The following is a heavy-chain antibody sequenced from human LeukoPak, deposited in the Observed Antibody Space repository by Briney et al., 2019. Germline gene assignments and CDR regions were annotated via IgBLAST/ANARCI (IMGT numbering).Heavy chain of an antibody. CDR3: ATAPGIAAAGTVLAFDY. D-gene: IGHD6-13*01. J-gene: IGHJ4*02. V-gene: IGHV5-51*01. CDR1: GYSFTSYW. CDR2: IYPGDSGT. Sequence: GESLKISCKGSGYSFTSYWIGWVRQMPGKGLEWMGIIYPGDSGTRYSPSFQGQVTISADKSISTAYLQWSSLKASDTAMYYCATAPGIAAAGTVLAFDYWGQGTLVTVSS.